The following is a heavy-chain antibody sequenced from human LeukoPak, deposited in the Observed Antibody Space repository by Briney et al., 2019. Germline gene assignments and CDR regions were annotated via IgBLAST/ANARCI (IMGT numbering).Heavy chain of an antibody. D-gene: IGHD1-26*01. CDR3: ASLRPPVVGATWVDY. J-gene: IGHJ4*02. Sequence: SETLSLTCTVSGVSISSSSCYWGWIRQPPGKGLEWIGSIYNTGSSYYNSSLKGRGTISVDTSKNQFSLRLRSVPAADTAVYYCASLRPPVVGATWVDYWGQGILVTVSS. CDR2: IYNTGSS. CDR1: GVSISSSSCY. V-gene: IGHV4-39*01.